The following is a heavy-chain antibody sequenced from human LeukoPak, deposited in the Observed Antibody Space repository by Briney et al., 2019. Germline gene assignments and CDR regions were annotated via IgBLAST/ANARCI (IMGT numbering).Heavy chain of an antibody. Sequence: SETLSLTCTVSGGSVSSYFWSWIRQPPGKGLEWIGYIYYSGSTNYNPSLKSRVTISIDTTKNQFSLRLSSVTAADTAVYYCARGAAGYSYGWGQGTLVTVSS. CDR2: IYYSGST. V-gene: IGHV4-59*02. J-gene: IGHJ4*02. CDR1: GGSVSSYF. CDR3: ARGAAGYSYG. D-gene: IGHD5-18*01.